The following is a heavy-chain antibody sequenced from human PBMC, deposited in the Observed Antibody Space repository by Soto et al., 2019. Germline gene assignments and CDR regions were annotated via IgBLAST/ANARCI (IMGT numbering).Heavy chain of an antibody. CDR2: ISGSGGST. D-gene: IGHD2-15*01. V-gene: IGHV3-23*01. J-gene: IGHJ5*02. CDR3: AKDSEIVVVENWFEQ. Sequence: GGSXRLSCSSSVFTFIIYSIILFRHAPGKGLELVSAISGSGGSTYYADSVKGRFTISRDNSKNTLYLQMKSLRAEDTAVYYCAKDSEIVVVENWFEQWGKGTLV. CDR1: VFTFIIYS.